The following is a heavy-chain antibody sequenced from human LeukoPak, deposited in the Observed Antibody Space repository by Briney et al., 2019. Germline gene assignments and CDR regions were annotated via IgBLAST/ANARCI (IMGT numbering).Heavy chain of an antibody. CDR3: ARAPTGSGTYYQYLHY. J-gene: IGHJ4*02. CDR2: ISGSGGST. CDR1: GFTFSSYA. V-gene: IGHV3-23*01. D-gene: IGHD3-10*01. Sequence: GGSLRLSRAASGFTFSSYAMSWVRQAPGKGLEWVSAISGSGGSTYYADSVKGRFTVSRDNSKNTLYLQMNSLRAEDAAVYYCARAPTGSGTYYQYLHYWGQGTLVTVSS.